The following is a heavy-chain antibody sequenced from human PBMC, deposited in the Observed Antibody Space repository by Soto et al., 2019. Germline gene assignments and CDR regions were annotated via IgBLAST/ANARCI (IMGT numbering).Heavy chain of an antibody. CDR2: ISGSGVRT. Sequence: GGSLRLSCAASGFTFSSYAMSWARQAPGKGLEWVSTISGSGVRTYYADSVKGRFTISRDNSKNTLDLQMNNLRVEDTAIYYCAKDHAREQFVRGENWFDSWGQGTLVTVSS. CDR3: AKDHAREQFVRGENWFDS. V-gene: IGHV3-23*01. CDR1: GFTFSSYA. J-gene: IGHJ5*01. D-gene: IGHD6-6*01.